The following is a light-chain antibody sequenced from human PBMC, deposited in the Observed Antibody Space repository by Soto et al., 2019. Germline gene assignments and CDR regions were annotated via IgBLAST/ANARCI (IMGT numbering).Light chain of an antibody. Sequence: QSALTQPASVSGSPGQSITISCTGTSSDVGGYNSVSWYRQDPGKAPKLIIYDVTYRPSGVSNRFSGSKSGNTASLTISGLQSGDEADYHCSSFTSSITYVFGTGTKVTVL. V-gene: IGLV2-14*01. CDR2: DVT. J-gene: IGLJ1*01. CDR1: SSDVGGYNS. CDR3: SSFTSSITYV.